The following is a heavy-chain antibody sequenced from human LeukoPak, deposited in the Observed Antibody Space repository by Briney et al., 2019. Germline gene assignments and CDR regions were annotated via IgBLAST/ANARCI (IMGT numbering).Heavy chain of an antibody. CDR3: ARDRGYDCFDY. Sequence: GGSLRLSCAASGFNFRTSWMNWVRQAPGKGLEWVASINQDGNENYYVDSVMGRFTISRDNAKNSLFLQVNSLRAEDTAVYDCARDRGYDCFDYWGQGTLVTVSS. V-gene: IGHV3-7*01. D-gene: IGHD5-12*01. CDR1: GFNFRTSW. J-gene: IGHJ4*02. CDR2: INQDGNEN.